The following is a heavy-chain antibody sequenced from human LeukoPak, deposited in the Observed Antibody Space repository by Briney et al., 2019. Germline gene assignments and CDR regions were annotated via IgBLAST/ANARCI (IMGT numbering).Heavy chain of an antibody. CDR1: GFIFSNAW. J-gene: IGHJ4*02. CDR3: TTSGGTEGREGILGFDY. V-gene: IGHV3-15*01. D-gene: IGHD1-1*01. CDR2: IKSKTDGGTT. Sequence: PGGSLRLSCVGSGFIFSNAWMSWVRQAPGKGLEWVGRIKSKTDGGTTDYAAPVKGRFTISRDDSKNTLYLQMNSLKTEDTAVYYCTTSGGTEGREGILGFDYWGQGTLVTVSS.